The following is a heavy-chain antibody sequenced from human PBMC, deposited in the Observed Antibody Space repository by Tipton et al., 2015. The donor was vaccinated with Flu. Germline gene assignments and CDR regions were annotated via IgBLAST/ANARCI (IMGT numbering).Heavy chain of an antibody. CDR3: ARRGGGYKYLYGMDV. V-gene: IGHV4-39*01. J-gene: IGHJ6*02. CDR1: GGSIVDSTYY. D-gene: IGHD2-15*01. CDR2: AYYYGNT. Sequence: TLSLTCTVSGGSIVDSTYYWDWIRQTPGKGLEWIGSAYYYGNTYYNPSLESRVTISIDTSKNQFFLKLNSVSAADTAVFYCARRGGGYKYLYGMDVWGQGTTVIVSS.